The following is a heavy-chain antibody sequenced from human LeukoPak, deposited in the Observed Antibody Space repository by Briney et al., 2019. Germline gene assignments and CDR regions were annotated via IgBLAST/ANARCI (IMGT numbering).Heavy chain of an antibody. J-gene: IGHJ4*02. CDR2: INHSGST. CDR1: GGSFSGYY. D-gene: IGHD3-10*01. V-gene: IGHV4-34*01. Sequence: PSETLSLTCDVYGGSFSGYYWTWIRQPPGKGLEWIGEINHSGSTNYNPSLKSRVTISVDTSKNQFSLKLSSVTAADTAVYYCARAGFGLAPLRGTPFDYWGQGTLVTVSS. CDR3: ARAGFGLAPLRGTPFDY.